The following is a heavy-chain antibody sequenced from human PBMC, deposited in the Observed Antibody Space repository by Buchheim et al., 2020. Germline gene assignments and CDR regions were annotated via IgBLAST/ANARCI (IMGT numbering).Heavy chain of an antibody. CDR1: GFTFSSYW. CDR2: VSGSGVTA. D-gene: IGHD2-15*01. Sequence: EVQLVESGGGLVQPGGSLRLSCAASGFTFSSYWMSWVRQAPGKGLEWVSTVSGSGVTADYADSVKGRFTISRDNPKNRLYLQMNSLRAEDTAIYYCAKSADFYSYYMDVWGKGTT. J-gene: IGHJ6*03. CDR3: AKSADFYSYYMDV. V-gene: IGHV3-23*04.